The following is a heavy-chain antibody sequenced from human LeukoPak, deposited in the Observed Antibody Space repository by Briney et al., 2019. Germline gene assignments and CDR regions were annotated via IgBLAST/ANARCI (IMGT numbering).Heavy chain of an antibody. CDR1: GSISSYY. Sequence: PSETLSLTCTVSGSISSYYWSWIRQPPWKGLEWIGYIYTSGSTNYNPSPKSRVTISVDTSKNQFSLDLSSVTAADTAVYYCARQKCTSTSCLTKNAFDIWGQGTMVTVSS. D-gene: IGHD2-2*01. CDR3: ARQKCTSTSCLTKNAFDI. V-gene: IGHV4-4*09. CDR2: IYTSGST. J-gene: IGHJ3*02.